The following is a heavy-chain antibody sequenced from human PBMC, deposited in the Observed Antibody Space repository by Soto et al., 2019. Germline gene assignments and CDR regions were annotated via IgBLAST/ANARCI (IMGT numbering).Heavy chain of an antibody. D-gene: IGHD1-7*01. V-gene: IGHV4-34*01. J-gene: IGHJ6*03. CDR3: ARGRRQNLRPTPNYYYYYYYMDV. CDR2: INHSGST. CDR1: GGSFSGYY. Sequence: SETLSLTCAVYGGSFSGYYWSWIRQPPGKGLEWIGEINHSGSTNYNPSLKSRVTISVDTSKNQFSLKLGSVTAADTAVYYCARGRRQNLRPTPNYYYYYYYMDVWGKGTTVTVSS.